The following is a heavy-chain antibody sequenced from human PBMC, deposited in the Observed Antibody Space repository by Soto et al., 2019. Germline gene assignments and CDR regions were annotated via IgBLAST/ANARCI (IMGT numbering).Heavy chain of an antibody. V-gene: IGHV5-51*01. D-gene: IGHD1-1*01. CDR2: IYPGDSDA. CDR3: VVQQKLPWVNA. J-gene: IGHJ5*02. CDR1: GYTFSGYW. Sequence: GESLKISCKGSGYTFSGYWIGWVRQMSGKGLEWMGIIYPGDSDARYSPSFQGQVTISADESITTAYLQWDSLKASDTAIYYCVVQQKLPWVNAWGQGTLVTVSS.